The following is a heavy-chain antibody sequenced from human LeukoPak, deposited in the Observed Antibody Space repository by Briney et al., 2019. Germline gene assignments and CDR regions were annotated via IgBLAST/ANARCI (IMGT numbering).Heavy chain of an antibody. J-gene: IGHJ4*02. CDR1: GFTFTSYA. CDR2: ISASGGST. V-gene: IGHV3-23*01. Sequence: GGSLRLSCAASGFTFTSYAMSWVRQAPKKGLEWVSVISASGGSTNYADSVKGRFTISRDNSKNTLYLQMNSLRAEDTAVYYCARAATSSDDYWGQGTLVTVSS. CDR3: ARAATSSDDY. D-gene: IGHD4-17*01.